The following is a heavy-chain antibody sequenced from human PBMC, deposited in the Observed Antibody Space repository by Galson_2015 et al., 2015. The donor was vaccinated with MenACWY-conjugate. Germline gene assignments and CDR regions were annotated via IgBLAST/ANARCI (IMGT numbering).Heavy chain of an antibody. V-gene: IGHV3-23*01. Sequence: SLRLSCAASGFTFSSYAMSWVRQAPGRGLEWVSTVSGSGGSTYHADSVKGRFTISRDNSKNTLYLQMNSLRAEDTAVYFCAKVPASIKRIYFDYWGQGTLVTVSS. CDR2: VSGSGGST. CDR3: AKVPASIKRIYFDY. CDR1: GFTFSSYA. J-gene: IGHJ4*02. D-gene: IGHD2-2*02.